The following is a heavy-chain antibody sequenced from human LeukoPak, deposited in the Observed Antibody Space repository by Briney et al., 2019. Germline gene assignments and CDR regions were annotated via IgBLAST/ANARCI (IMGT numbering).Heavy chain of an antibody. D-gene: IGHD2-2*02. CDR3: ARAPYCSSTSCYRWFDP. V-gene: IGHV4-39*07. Sequence: SETLSLTCTVSVGSISSSSDYCGWIRQPPGKGLEWLGSIYYSGSTYYNASLKSRVTISVDTSKNQFSLKLSSVTAADTAVYYCARAPYCSSTSCYRWFDPWGQGTLVTVSS. J-gene: IGHJ5*02. CDR1: VGSISSSSDY. CDR2: IYYSGST.